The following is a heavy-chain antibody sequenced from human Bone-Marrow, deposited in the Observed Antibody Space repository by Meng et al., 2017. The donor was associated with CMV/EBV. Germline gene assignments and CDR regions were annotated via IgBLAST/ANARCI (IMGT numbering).Heavy chain of an antibody. D-gene: IGHD2-2*01. CDR2: IKSKTDGGTT. V-gene: IGHV3-15*01. CDR3: ARDHVFVVVPAARRPHYYYGMDV. Sequence: GESLKISCAASGLIFSNAWMSWVRQAPGKGLEWVGRIKSKTDGGTTDYAAPVKGRFTISRDNAKNSLYLQMNSLRAEDTAVYYCARDHVFVVVPAARRPHYYYGMDVWGQGTTVTGSS. J-gene: IGHJ6*01. CDR1: GLIFSNAW.